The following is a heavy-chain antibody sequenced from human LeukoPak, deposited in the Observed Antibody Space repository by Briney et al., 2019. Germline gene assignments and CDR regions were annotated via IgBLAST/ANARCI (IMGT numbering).Heavy chain of an antibody. J-gene: IGHJ4*02. V-gene: IGHV3-21*01. Sequence: GGSLRLSCAASGFTFSSYSMNWVHQAPGKGLEWVSSISNSSSYIYYADSVKGRFTISRDNAKNSLYLQMNSLRAEDTAVYYCATHPKVGSGSQKGLDYWGQGTLVTVSS. CDR3: ATHPKVGSGSQKGLDY. D-gene: IGHD3-10*01. CDR2: ISNSSSYI. CDR1: GFTFSSYS.